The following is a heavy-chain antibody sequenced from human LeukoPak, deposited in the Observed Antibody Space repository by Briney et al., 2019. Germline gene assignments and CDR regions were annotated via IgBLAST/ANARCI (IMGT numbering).Heavy chain of an antibody. Sequence: ASVTVSCKASGYTFTGYYIHWMRQAPGQGLERMGWINPNSGGTNYAQKFQARVTMTRDTSIRTAYMELSRLRSDDTAVYYCARELEYYYGSGRFDYWGQGTLVTVSS. J-gene: IGHJ4*02. V-gene: IGHV1-2*02. CDR1: GYTFTGYY. CDR3: ARELEYYYGSGRFDY. D-gene: IGHD3-10*01. CDR2: INPNSGGT.